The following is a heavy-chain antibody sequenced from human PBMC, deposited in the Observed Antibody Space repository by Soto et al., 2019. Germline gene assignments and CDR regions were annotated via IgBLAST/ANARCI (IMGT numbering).Heavy chain of an antibody. J-gene: IGHJ4*02. D-gene: IGHD5-12*01. CDR1: GGSISSYY. CDR3: ARAVEMATITSFDY. CDR2: IYYSVT. V-gene: IGHV4-59*01. Sequence: PSETLSLTCSVSGGSISSYYWSWIRQPPGKGLEWIAYIYYSVTSYNPSLKSRVSISLDTSKNQFSLKLSSVTAADTAVYYCARAVEMATITSFDYWGQGTLVTVSS.